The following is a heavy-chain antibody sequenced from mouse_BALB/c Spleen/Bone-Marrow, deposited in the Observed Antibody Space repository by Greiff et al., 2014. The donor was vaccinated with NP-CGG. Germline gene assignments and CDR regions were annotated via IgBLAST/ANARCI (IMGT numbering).Heavy chain of an antibody. CDR1: GFTFSSYT. CDR2: ISSGGSYT. V-gene: IGHV5-6-4*01. CDR3: TRDAMDY. J-gene: IGHJ4*01. Sequence: EVMLVESGGGLVKPGGSLKLSRAASGFTFSSYTMSWVRQTPEKRLEWVATISSGGSYTYYPDSVKGRFTISRDNAKNTLYLQMSSLKSEDTAMYYCTRDAMDYWGQGTSVTVSS.